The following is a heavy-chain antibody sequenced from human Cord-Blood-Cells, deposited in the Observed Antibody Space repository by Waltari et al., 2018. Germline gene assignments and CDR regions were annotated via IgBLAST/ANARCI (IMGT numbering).Heavy chain of an antibody. V-gene: IGHV3-30*03. CDR1: GFTFSSYG. J-gene: IGHJ4*02. CDR3: ASPASPANLGASFDY. D-gene: IGHD2-2*01. Sequence: QVQLVESGGGVVQPGRSLRLSCAASGFTFSSYGMHWVRQAPGKGLEWVAVISYDGSNKYYADSVKGRFTISRDNSKNTLYLQMNSLRAEDTAVYYCASPASPANLGASFDYWGQGTLVTVSS. CDR2: ISYDGSNK.